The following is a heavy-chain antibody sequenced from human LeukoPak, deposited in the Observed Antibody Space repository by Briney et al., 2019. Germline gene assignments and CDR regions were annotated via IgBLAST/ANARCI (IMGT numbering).Heavy chain of an antibody. CDR2: IYPGDSDT. V-gene: IGHV5-51*01. CDR3: ASSYTSGSLDS. Sequence: GASLQISCKGSGSIFTNYWIGWVRQLPGKGLEWMGIIYPGDSDTKYSPSFQGQVALSADKSISTAFLQWSSLKASDSAMYYCASSYTSGSLDSWGQGTLVTVSS. J-gene: IGHJ4*02. CDR1: GSIFTNYW. D-gene: IGHD5-12*01.